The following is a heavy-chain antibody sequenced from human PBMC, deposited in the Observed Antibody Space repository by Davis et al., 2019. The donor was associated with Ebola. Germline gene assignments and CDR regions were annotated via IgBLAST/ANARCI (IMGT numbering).Heavy chain of an antibody. D-gene: IGHD1-26*01. CDR2: INSDASGT. J-gene: IGHJ3*02. CDR1: GFTFSSYW. Sequence: HTGGSLRLSCAASGFTFSSYWMHWVRQAPGKGLVWVSRINSDASGTNYADSVKGRFTISRDNAKNTLYLQMNSLRAEDTAVYYCARASVGTTRRTFDIWGQGTVVTVSS. V-gene: IGHV3-74*01. CDR3: ARASVGTTRRTFDI.